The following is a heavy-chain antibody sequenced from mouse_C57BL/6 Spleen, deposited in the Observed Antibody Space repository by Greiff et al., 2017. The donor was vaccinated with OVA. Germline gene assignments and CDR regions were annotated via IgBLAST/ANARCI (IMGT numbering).Heavy chain of an antibody. J-gene: IGHJ3*01. D-gene: IGHD2-4*01. CDR1: GYTFTSYW. Sequence: QVQLQQPGAELVMPGASVKLSCKASGYTFTSYWMHWVKQRPGQGLEWIGEIDPSDSYTNYNQKLKGKSTLTVDKSSSTAYMQLSSLTSEDSAVYYCARSKYDYEFAYWGQGTLVTVSA. CDR3: ARSKYDYEFAY. V-gene: IGHV1-69*01. CDR2: IDPSDSYT.